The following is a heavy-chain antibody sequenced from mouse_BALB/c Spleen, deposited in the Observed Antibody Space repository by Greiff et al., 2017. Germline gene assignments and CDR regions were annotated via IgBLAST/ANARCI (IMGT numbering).Heavy chain of an antibody. CDR2: IFPGTGTT. V-gene: IGHV1S132*01. J-gene: IGHJ2*01. Sequence: VQLQQSGAELVKPGASVKLSCKTSGYTFTSYWIQWVKQRPGQGLGWIGEIFPGTGTTYYNEKFKGKATLTIDTSSSTAYMQLSSLTSEDSAVYFCASRSSYCDYWGQGTTLTVSS. CDR1: GYTFTSYW. CDR3: ASRSSYCDY. D-gene: IGHD1-1*01.